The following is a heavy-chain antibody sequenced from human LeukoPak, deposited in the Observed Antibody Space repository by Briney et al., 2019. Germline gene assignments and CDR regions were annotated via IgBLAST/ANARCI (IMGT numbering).Heavy chain of an antibody. CDR3: TNYGSGTYYNAPYFHH. Sequence: PGRSLRLSCTASGFTFGDYAMSGVPKAPGKGLGGVGFIRGKVYGGTTEYAASVKGRFTISRDDSKSIAYLQMNSLRTEDTAVYYCTNYGSGTYYNAPYFHHWGQGTLVTVSS. CDR2: IRGKVYGGTT. D-gene: IGHD3-10*01. J-gene: IGHJ1*01. CDR1: GFTFGDYA. V-gene: IGHV3-49*04.